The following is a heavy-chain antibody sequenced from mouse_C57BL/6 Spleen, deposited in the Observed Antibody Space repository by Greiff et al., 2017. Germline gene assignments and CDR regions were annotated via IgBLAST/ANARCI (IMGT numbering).Heavy chain of an antibody. CDR1: GFSLTSYG. V-gene: IGHV2-2*01. CDR2: IWSGGST. J-gene: IGHJ2*01. Sequence: VQLQQPGPGLVQPSQSLYITCTVSGFSLTSYGVHWVRQSPGKGLEWLGVIWSGGSTDYNAAFISRLSISKDNSKSQVFLKMNSLQADDTAIYYCARITTGYFDYWGQGTTLTVSS. D-gene: IGHD1-1*01. CDR3: ARITTGYFDY.